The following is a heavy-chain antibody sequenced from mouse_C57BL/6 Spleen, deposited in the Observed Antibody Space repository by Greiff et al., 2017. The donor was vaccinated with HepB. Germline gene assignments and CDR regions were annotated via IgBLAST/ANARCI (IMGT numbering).Heavy chain of an antibody. J-gene: IGHJ4*01. CDR2: IRNKANGYTT. Sequence: EVKLMESGGGLEQPGGSLSLSCAASGFTFTDYYMSWVRQPPGKALEWLGFIRNKANGYTTEYSASVKGRFTISRDNSQSILYLQMNALRAEDSATYYCASSLYGYDVGYAMDYWGQGTSVTVSS. CDR3: ASSLYGYDVGYAMDY. D-gene: IGHD2-2*01. V-gene: IGHV7-3*01. CDR1: GFTFTDYY.